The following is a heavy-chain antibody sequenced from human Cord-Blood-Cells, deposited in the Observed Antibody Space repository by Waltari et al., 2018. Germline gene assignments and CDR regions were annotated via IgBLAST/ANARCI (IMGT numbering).Heavy chain of an antibody. CDR2: IRSKANSYAT. Sequence: EVQLVASGGGLVQPGGSLKLSCTASGFTFSASAMHWVRQASGKGLEWVGRIRSKANSYATAYAASVKGRFTISRDDSKNTAYLQMNSLKTEDTAVYYCTRHVSSSDYYYYYMDVWGKGTTVTVSS. J-gene: IGHJ6*03. CDR1: GFTFSASA. V-gene: IGHV3-73*02. CDR3: TRHVSSSDYYYYYMDV.